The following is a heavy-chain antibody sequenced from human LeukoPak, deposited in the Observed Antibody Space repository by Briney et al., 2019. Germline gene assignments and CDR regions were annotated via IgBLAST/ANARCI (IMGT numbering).Heavy chain of an antibody. J-gene: IGHJ4*02. Sequence: GGSLRLSCAASGFTFSSYAMHWVRQAPGKGLEWVAIISYDGSNKYYADSVKGRFTISRDNSKNTLYLQMNSLRADDTAVYYCARDNYDSSLYYFDYWGQGTLVTVSS. D-gene: IGHD3-22*01. CDR1: GFTFSSYA. CDR3: ARDNYDSSLYYFDY. V-gene: IGHV3-30-3*01. CDR2: ISYDGSNK.